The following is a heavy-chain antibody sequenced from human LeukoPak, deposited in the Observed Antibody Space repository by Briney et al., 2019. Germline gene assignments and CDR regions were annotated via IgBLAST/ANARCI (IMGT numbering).Heavy chain of an antibody. CDR2: INHSGST. V-gene: IGHV4-34*01. J-gene: IGHJ5*02. CDR1: GGSFSGYY. CDR3: ARGGSIFGVVRRFDP. D-gene: IGHD3-3*01. Sequence: SETLSLTCAVYGGSFSGYYWSWIRQPPGKGLELIGEINHSGSTNYNPSLKSRVTISVDTSKNQFSLKLSSVTAAYTAVYYCARGGSIFGVVRRFDPWGQGTLVTVSS.